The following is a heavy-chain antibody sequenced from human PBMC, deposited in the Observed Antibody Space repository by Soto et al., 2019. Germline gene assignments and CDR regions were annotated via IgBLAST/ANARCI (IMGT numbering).Heavy chain of an antibody. CDR1: GGSISSGGYY. D-gene: IGHD1-26*01. CDR2: IYYSGST. J-gene: IGHJ5*02. CDR3: ARDSMEPHALDP. V-gene: IGHV4-31*03. Sequence: QVQLQESGPGLVKPSQTLSLTCTVSGGSISSGGYYWSWIRQHPGKGLEWIGYIYYSGSTYYNPSLKRRVTISVDTSKNQFALKLSSVTAADTAVYYCARDSMEPHALDPWGQGTLVTVSS.